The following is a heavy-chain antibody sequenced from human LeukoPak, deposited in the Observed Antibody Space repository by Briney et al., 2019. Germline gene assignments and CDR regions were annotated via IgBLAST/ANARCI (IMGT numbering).Heavy chain of an antibody. CDR2: ISVYNGNT. J-gene: IGHJ5*02. V-gene: IGHV1-18*01. Sequence: ASVKVSCKASGYTFITYGVTWVRQAPGQGLEWMGWISVYNGNTNYVEKLQGRVIMTTDTSTNTAYMELRSLRSDDTAMYYCARDIPQEAVSGGIDHWGQGTLVTVSS. CDR3: ARDIPQEAVSGGIDH. CDR1: GYTFITYG. D-gene: IGHD6-19*01.